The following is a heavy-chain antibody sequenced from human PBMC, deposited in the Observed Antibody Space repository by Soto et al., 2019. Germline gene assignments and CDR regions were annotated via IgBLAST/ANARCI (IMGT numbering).Heavy chain of an antibody. CDR1: GFTFSSYA. J-gene: IGHJ3*02. CDR3: ATGLNAFDI. V-gene: IGHV3-23*01. CDR2: ISGSGGST. Sequence: GGSLRLSCAASGFTFSSYAMSWVRQAPGKGLEWVSGISGSGGSTYYADSVKGHYADSGKGRFTIARDNSTHALYLQVNSLRAEDTAVYYCATGLNAFDIWGQGTMVTVSS.